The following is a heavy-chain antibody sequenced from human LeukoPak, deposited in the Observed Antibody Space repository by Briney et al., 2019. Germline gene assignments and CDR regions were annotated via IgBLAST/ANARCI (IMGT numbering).Heavy chain of an antibody. CDR3: ARGRSGLTDRYFDF. Sequence: GGSLRLLCAASGFIFSLYAVQWVRHPPAKGLEYVSAISSNGGSTNYADSVMGRFTISRDNSKNTLYLQMGSLRAEDMAVYYCARGRSGLTDRYFDFWGQGALVTVSS. V-gene: IGHV3-64*02. D-gene: IGHD6-19*01. J-gene: IGHJ4*02. CDR2: ISSNGGST. CDR1: GFIFSLYA.